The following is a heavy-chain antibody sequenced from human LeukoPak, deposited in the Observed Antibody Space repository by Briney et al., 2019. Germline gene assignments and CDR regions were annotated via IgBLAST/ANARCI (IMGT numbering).Heavy chain of an antibody. V-gene: IGHV3-30*01. CDR3: GRAGGAWSRTHYYYYMDV. CDR1: GFAFNGYP. D-gene: IGHD1/OR15-1a*01. J-gene: IGHJ6*03. Sequence: GGSLRLSCAASGFAFNGYPMYWVRQAPGKGLVWVAFISYEESDVLYADSVKGRFTISRDNSKNTLYLQMNSLRPEDTAVFYCGRAGGAWSRTHYYYYMDVWGKGTTVIVSS. CDR2: ISYEESDV.